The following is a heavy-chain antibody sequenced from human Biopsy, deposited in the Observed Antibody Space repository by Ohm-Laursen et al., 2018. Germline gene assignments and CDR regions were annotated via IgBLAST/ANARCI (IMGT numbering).Heavy chain of an antibody. J-gene: IGHJ4*02. Sequence: SETLSLTCTVSGDSISSYYWSWIRQPPGKGLEWIGYVYYTGSTDYNPSLQSRVTISVGTSKNHFSLRLRSVTPADTAIYYCTRGEYSSSIFDHWGQGTLVTVSS. CDR1: GDSISSYY. CDR3: TRGEYSSSIFDH. D-gene: IGHD6-6*01. CDR2: VYYTGST. V-gene: IGHV4-59*01.